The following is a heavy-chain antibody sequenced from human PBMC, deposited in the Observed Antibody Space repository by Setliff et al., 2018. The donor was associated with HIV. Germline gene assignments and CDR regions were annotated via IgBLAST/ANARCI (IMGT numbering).Heavy chain of an antibody. CDR2: IYPGDSDA. V-gene: IGHV5-51*01. CDR3: ARAGSGSYYNAPHY. Sequence: LGESLKISCKGSGYSFTSNWIGWVRQMPGKGLEWMGIIYPGDSDARYSPSFQGQVTISADKSISTAYLQWSSLKATDTAMYYCARAGSGSYYNAPHYWGQGTLVTVSS. D-gene: IGHD3-10*01. J-gene: IGHJ4*02. CDR1: GYSFTSNW.